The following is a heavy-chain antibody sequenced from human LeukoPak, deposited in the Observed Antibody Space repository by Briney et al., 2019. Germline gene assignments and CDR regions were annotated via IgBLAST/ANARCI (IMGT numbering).Heavy chain of an antibody. D-gene: IGHD1-26*01. Sequence: GGSLRLSCAASGFTFSSYGMNWVRQAPGKGLEWVSYLSSGNTMYYADSVKGRFTISRDNAKNSLLLQMISLRDEDTAVYYCARYEVGAFDIWGQGTMVTVSS. J-gene: IGHJ3*02. CDR3: ARYEVGAFDI. CDR1: GFTFSSYG. CDR2: LSSGNTM. V-gene: IGHV3-48*02.